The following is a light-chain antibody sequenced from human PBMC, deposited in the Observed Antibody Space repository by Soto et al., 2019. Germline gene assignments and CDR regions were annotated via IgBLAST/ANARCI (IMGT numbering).Light chain of an antibody. Sequence: DIEMTQSPSSLSASVGDRVTITCRGSQSISIYLNWYQLKPGKAPNLLKYGASYLQSGVPTRFSGSGSETDFTLTIRSLQPEHFAIYYCQQTYTTPEITFGQGTRLEIK. CDR1: QSISIY. V-gene: IGKV1-39*01. CDR2: GAS. CDR3: QQTYTTPEIT. J-gene: IGKJ5*01.